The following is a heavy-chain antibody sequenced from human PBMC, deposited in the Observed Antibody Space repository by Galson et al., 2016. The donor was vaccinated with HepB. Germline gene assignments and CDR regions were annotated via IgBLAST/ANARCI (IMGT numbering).Heavy chain of an antibody. CDR1: GGSINPYY. D-gene: IGHD3-22*01. CDR2: ISHTGST. Sequence: SETLSLTCTVSGGSINPYYWTWIRQTPGKGLEWLGYISHTGSTHYNPSLKSRVTISVDTSKNQFSLKLSYVPAADTAVYYSARMSYFDISGYDYYFDYWGQGTLVTVSS. V-gene: IGHV4-59*01. J-gene: IGHJ4*02. CDR3: ARMSYFDISGYDYYFDY.